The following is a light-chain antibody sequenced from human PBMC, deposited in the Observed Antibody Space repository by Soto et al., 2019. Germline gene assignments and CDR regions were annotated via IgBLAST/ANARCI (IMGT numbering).Light chain of an antibody. J-gene: IGKJ5*01. V-gene: IGKV1-9*01. CDR1: HGISSY. CDR3: QQLGSYPIT. CDR2: AAS. Sequence: LLTQSPSSLSASVGDRVTITCRASHGISSYLAWYQQEPGKAPKLLIYAASTLQTGVPSRFSGSGSGTDFTLTINGLQPEDFATYYCQQLGSYPITFGQGTRLEIK.